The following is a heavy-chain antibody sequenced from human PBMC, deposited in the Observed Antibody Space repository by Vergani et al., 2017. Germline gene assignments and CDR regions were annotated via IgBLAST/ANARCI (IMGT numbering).Heavy chain of an antibody. Sequence: QVHLVESGGGVFQPGRSLRLSCVVSGFTSSYYGMHWVRQAPGKGLEWVAVISYDGTQKYYADSVKGRFTISRDNSKSTLYLQMNSLRTEDTAVFYWATKSCGTPGCQIGYFKEWGQGTLVTVSS. CDR2: ISYDGTQK. V-gene: IGHV3-30*03. J-gene: IGHJ1*01. CDR3: ATKSCGTPGCQIGYFKE. CDR1: GFTSSYYG. D-gene: IGHD1-1*01.